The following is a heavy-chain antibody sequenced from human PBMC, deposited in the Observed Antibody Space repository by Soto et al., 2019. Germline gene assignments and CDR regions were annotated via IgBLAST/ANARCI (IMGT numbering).Heavy chain of an antibody. CDR2: INHSGST. CDR1: GGSFSGYY. V-gene: IGHV4-34*01. D-gene: IGHD1-1*01. Sequence: PSETLSLTCAVYGGSFSGYYWSWIRQPPGKGLEWIGEINHSGSTNYNPSLKSRVTISVDTSKNQFSLKLSSVTAADTAVYYCATESYNDAFDIWGQGTMVTVSS. J-gene: IGHJ3*02. CDR3: ATESYNDAFDI.